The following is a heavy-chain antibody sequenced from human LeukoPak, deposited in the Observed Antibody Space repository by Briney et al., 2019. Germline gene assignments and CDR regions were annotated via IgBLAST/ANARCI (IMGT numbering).Heavy chain of an antibody. Sequence: PSETLSLTCAVYGGSFSGYYWSWIRQPPGKGLEWIGEINHSGSTNYNPSLKSRVTISVDTSKNQFSLKLSSVTAADTAVYYCARGRRPSPFFDYWGQGTLVTVSS. CDR3: ARGRRPSPFFDY. V-gene: IGHV4-34*01. CDR2: INHSGST. J-gene: IGHJ4*02. CDR1: GGSFSGYY.